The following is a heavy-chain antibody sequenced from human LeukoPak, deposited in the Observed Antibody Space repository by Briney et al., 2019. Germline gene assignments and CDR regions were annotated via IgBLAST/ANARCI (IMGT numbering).Heavy chain of an antibody. J-gene: IGHJ3*02. CDR3: ARGGSYLSAFDI. V-gene: IGHV3-30*14. CDR2: ISYDGSNE. CDR1: GFTFSSYV. D-gene: IGHD1-26*01. Sequence: GGSLKLSCAASGFTFSSYVMHWVRQAPGKGLEWVAIISYDGSNEYYADSVKGRFTISRDNSKNTLYLQMNSLRAEDTAVYYCARGGSYLSAFDIWGQGTMVTVSS.